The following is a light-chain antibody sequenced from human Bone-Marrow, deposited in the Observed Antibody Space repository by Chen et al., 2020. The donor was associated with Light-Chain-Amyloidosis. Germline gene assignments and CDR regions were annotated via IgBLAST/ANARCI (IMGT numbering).Light chain of an antibody. CDR2: EDD. CDR3: QSYQGSSQGV. V-gene: IGLV6-57*01. CDR1: SGSLATNY. J-gene: IGLJ3*02. Sequence: FMLTQPHSVSESPGKTVLIYCNRSSGSLATNYVQWYQLRPGSSPTTVIYEDDQIPSGVPDRFSGSIDRSSNSASLTISGLKTEDEADYYCQSYQGSSQGVFGGGTKLTVL.